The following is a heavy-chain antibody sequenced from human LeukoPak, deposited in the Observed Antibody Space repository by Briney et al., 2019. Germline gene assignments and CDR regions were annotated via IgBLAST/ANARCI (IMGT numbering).Heavy chain of an antibody. D-gene: IGHD1-26*01. CDR3: ARSYVGAVGY. CDR2: INHSGST. J-gene: IGHJ4*02. CDR1: GGSFSGYY. V-gene: IGHV4-34*01. Sequence: SETLSLTCAVYGGSFSGYYWSWIRQPPGKGLEWIGEINHSGSTNYNPSLKSRVTISVDTSKNQFSLKLSSVTAADTAVYYCARSYVGAVGYWGQGTLVTVSS.